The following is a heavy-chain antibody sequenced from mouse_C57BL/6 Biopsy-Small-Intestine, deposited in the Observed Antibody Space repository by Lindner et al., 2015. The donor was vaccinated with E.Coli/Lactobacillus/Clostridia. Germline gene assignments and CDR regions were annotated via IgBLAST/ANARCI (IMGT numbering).Heavy chain of an antibody. CDR1: GFSLTSYG. CDR3: ASYYDGSYATFAY. D-gene: IGHD1-1*01. J-gene: IGHJ3*01. Sequence: VQLQESGPGLVAPSQSLSITCTVSGFSLTSYGVHWVRQPPGKGLEWLVVIWSDGSTTYNSALKSRLSISKDNSKSQVFLKMNSLQTDDTAMYYCASYYDGSYATFAYWGQGTLVTVSA. CDR2: IWSDGST. V-gene: IGHV2-6*03.